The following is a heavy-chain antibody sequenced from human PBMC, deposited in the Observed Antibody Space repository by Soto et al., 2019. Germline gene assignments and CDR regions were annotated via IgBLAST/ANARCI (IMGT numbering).Heavy chain of an antibody. D-gene: IGHD6-19*01. Sequence: PGGSLRLSCAASGFTFSSYAMSWVRQAPGKGLEWVSRINSDGSSTSYADPVKGRFTISRDNAKNTLYLQMNSLRAEDTAVYYCARGMAVAGTGHRLIFDDWGQGTQVTVSS. V-gene: IGHV3-74*01. CDR1: GFTFSSYA. J-gene: IGHJ4*02. CDR2: INSDGSST. CDR3: ARGMAVAGTGHRLIFDD.